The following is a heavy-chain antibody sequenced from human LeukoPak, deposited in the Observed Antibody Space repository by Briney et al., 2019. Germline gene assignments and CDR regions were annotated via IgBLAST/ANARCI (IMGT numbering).Heavy chain of an antibody. CDR2: IYYSGSN. Sequence: SEALSLTCTVSGVSISSYYWSWIRQPPGKGLEWTGNIYYSGSNKYNPSLKSRVTISVDTSKNHFSLKLSSVTAADTAVYYCARHGNYYDSSGYNYYFDYWGQGTLGT. CDR1: GVSISSYY. V-gene: IGHV4-59*08. J-gene: IGHJ4*02. CDR3: ARHGNYYDSSGYNYYFDY. D-gene: IGHD3-22*01.